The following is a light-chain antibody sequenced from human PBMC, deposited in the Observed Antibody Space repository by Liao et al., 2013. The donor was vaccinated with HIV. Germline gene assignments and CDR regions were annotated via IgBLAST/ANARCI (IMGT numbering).Light chain of an antibody. V-gene: IGLV3-1*01. Sequence: SYDLTQSSSVSVSPGQTASITCSGDKLGDKYACWYQQKPGQAPVLVICYDSDRPSGIPERFSGSNSGNTATLTISRVEAGDEADYYCQVWDSSSDHPVFGGGTKLTVL. CDR1: KLGDKY. J-gene: IGLJ3*02. CDR3: QVWDSSSDHPV. CDR2: YDS.